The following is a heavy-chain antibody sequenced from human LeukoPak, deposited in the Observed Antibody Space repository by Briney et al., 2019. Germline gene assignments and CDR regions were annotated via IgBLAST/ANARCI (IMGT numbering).Heavy chain of an antibody. V-gene: IGHV1-18*01. CDR3: VRYFRFIPAASAYGWFEP. Sequence: GASVKVSCRTSGYTFTHYGISWVRQVPGQGLEWLGWINTSNGNTHFAQKAHGAVTMTTDTSPSTAYIELRRLRSDERAVYYCVRYFRFIPAASAYGWFEPWGQGTLVTVSS. J-gene: IGHJ5*02. CDR1: GYTFTHYG. CDR2: INTSNGNT. D-gene: IGHD6-13*01.